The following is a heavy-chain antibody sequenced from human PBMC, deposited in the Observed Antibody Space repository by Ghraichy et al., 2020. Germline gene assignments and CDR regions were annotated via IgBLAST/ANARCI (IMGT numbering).Heavy chain of an antibody. CDR2: IYYSGST. V-gene: IGHV4-59*01. J-gene: IGHJ6*02. CDR1: GGSISTYY. CDR3: ARALRPYYDILTGYYYYYGMDV. D-gene: IGHD3-9*01. Sequence: SETLSLTCTVSGGSISTYYWSWIRQPPGKGLEWIGYIYYSGSTNYIPSLKSRVTISVDTSKNQFSPKLSSVTAADTAVYYCARALRPYYDILTGYYYYYGMDVWGQGTTVTVSS.